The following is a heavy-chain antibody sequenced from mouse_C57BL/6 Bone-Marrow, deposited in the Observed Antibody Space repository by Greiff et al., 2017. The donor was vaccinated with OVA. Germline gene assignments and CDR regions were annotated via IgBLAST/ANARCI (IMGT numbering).Heavy chain of an antibody. V-gene: IGHV1-85*01. D-gene: IGHD2-5*01. Sequence: VQLKQSGPELVKPGASVKLSCKASGYTFTSYDINWVKQRPGQGLEWIGWIYPRDGSTKYNEKFKGKATLTVDTSSSTAYMELRSLTSEDSAVYYCARRDYSNYRYYFDYWGQGTTLTVSS. J-gene: IGHJ2*01. CDR2: IYPRDGST. CDR3: ARRDYSNYRYYFDY. CDR1: GYTFTSYD.